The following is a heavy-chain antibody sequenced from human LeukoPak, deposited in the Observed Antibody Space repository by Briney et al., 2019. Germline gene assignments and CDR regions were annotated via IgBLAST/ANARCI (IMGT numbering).Heavy chain of an antibody. Sequence: GGSLRLSCAASGFTFSSYWMHWVRQAPGKGLVWVSRINSDGSSTTYADSVKGRFTISRDNAKNSLYLQMNSLRAEDTAVYYCARYGSGSYYKYWGQGTLVTVSS. CDR2: INSDGSST. D-gene: IGHD3-10*01. CDR1: GFTFSSYW. V-gene: IGHV3-74*01. CDR3: ARYGSGSYYKY. J-gene: IGHJ4*02.